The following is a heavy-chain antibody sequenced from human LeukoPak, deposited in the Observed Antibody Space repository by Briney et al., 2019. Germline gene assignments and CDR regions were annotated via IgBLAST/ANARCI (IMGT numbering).Heavy chain of an antibody. CDR1: GGTFSSYA. CDR2: IIPIFGTA. Sequence: GASVKVSCKASGGTFSSYAISWVRQAPGQGLEWMGGIIPIFGTANYAQKFQGRVTITADESTSTAYMELSSLRSEDTAVYYCAGERSGSYHSDYWGQGTLVTVSP. D-gene: IGHD1-26*01. J-gene: IGHJ4*02. CDR3: AGERSGSYHSDY. V-gene: IGHV1-69*13.